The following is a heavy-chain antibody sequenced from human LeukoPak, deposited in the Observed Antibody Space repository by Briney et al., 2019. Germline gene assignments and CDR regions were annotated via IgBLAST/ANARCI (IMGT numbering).Heavy chain of an antibody. CDR2: IVVGRGNT. CDR3: AASIAARPVDY. CDR1: GFTFTSSA. J-gene: IGHJ4*02. Sequence: SVKVSCKASGFTFTSSAMQWVRQARGQRLEWIGWIVVGRGNTNYAQKFQERVTITRDMSTSTAYMELCSLRSEDTAVYYCAASIAARPVDYWGQGTLVTVSS. V-gene: IGHV1-58*02. D-gene: IGHD6-6*01.